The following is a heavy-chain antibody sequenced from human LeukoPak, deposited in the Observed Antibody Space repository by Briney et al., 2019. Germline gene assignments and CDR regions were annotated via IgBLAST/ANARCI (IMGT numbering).Heavy chain of an antibody. V-gene: IGHV3-11*01. CDR3: ARGYYDSSGYYRYYYYGMDV. J-gene: IGHJ6*02. D-gene: IGHD3-22*01. Sequence: PGGSLRLSCAASGFTFSDYYMSWIRQAPGKGLEWVSYISSSGSTIYYADSVKGRFTISRDNAKNSLYLQMSSLRAEDTAVYYCARGYYDSSGYYRYYYYGMDVWGQGTTVTVSS. CDR2: ISSSGSTI. CDR1: GFTFSDYY.